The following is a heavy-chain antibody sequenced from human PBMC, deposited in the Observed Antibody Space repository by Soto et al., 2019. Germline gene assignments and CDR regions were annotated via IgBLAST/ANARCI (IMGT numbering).Heavy chain of an antibody. V-gene: IGHV4-31*03. J-gene: IGHJ6*03. D-gene: IGHD6-13*01. CDR3: AREGQWVAAAGTLPYMDV. CDR2: IYYSGST. Sequence: SETLSLTCTVSGGSISSGGYYWSWIRQHSGKGLEWIGYIYYSGSTYYNPSLKRRVTISVDTSKNQFSLKLSSVTAADTAVYYCAREGQWVAAAGTLPYMDVWGKGTTVTVSS. CDR1: GGSISSGGYY.